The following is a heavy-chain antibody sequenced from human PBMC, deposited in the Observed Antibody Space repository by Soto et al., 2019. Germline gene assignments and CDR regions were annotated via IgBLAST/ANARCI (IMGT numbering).Heavy chain of an antibody. D-gene: IGHD1-7*01. CDR2: INPSGGST. J-gene: IGHJ5*02. Sequence: QVQLVQSGAEVKKPGASVKVSCKASGYTFTSYYMHWVRQAPGQGLEWMGIINPSGGSTSYAQKFQGRVTMTRDTSTSTVYMELSSLRYEDTAVYYCARALNWNYSLDPWGQGTLVTVSS. CDR3: ARALNWNYSLDP. CDR1: GYTFTSYY. V-gene: IGHV1-46*01.